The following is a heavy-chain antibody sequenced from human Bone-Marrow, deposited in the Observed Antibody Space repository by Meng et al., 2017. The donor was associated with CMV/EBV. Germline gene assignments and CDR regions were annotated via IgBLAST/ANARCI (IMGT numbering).Heavy chain of an antibody. CDR2: ISYDGTDE. J-gene: IGHJ4*02. CDR1: GFAFSSCA. D-gene: IGHD2-15*01. Sequence: GESLKISCAASGFAFSSCAMHWVRQAPGKGLEWVAIISYDGTDEYYADSVKGRFTISRDNSRNTLYVQMNSLRAEDTAVYYCGGSVSRDYLEYWGQGARVTVSS. CDR3: GGSVSRDYLEY. V-gene: IGHV3-30*04.